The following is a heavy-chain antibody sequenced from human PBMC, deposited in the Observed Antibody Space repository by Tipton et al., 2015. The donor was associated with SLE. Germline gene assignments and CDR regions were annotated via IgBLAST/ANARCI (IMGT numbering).Heavy chain of an antibody. CDR3: AKDLEEWNYSDY. CDR1: GFTFSSYW. D-gene: IGHD2-8*01. Sequence: SLRLSCAASGFTFSSYWMSWVRQAPGKGLEWVSAISGSGGSTYYADSVKGRFTISRDNSKNTLYLQMNSLRAEDTAVYYCAKDLEEWNYSDYWGQGTLVTVSS. V-gene: IGHV3-23*01. CDR2: ISGSGGST. J-gene: IGHJ4*02.